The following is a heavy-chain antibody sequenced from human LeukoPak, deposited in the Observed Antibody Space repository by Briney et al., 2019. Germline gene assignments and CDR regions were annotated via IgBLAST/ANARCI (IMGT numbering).Heavy chain of an antibody. Sequence: TSETLSLTCAVYDGSFSGYYWSWIRQPPGKGLEWIGYIYYSGSTNYNPSLKSRVTISVDTSKNQFSLKLSSVTAADTAVYYCARSLRGYSYGPPFDYWGQGTLVTVSS. J-gene: IGHJ4*02. CDR2: IYYSGST. CDR3: ARSLRGYSYGPPFDY. V-gene: IGHV4-59*01. D-gene: IGHD5-18*01. CDR1: DGSFSGYY.